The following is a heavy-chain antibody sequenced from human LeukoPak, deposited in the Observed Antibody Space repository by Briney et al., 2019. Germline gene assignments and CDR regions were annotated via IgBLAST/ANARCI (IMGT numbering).Heavy chain of an antibody. J-gene: IGHJ5*02. Sequence: SETLSLTCAVYGGSFSGYYWSWIRQPPGKGLEWIGEINHSGSTNYNPSLKSRVTISVDTSKSQFSLKLSSVTAADTAVYYCARVASGYYGRWFDPWGQGTLVTVSS. CDR1: GGSFSGYY. V-gene: IGHV4-34*01. CDR3: ARVASGYYGRWFDP. CDR2: INHSGST. D-gene: IGHD3-22*01.